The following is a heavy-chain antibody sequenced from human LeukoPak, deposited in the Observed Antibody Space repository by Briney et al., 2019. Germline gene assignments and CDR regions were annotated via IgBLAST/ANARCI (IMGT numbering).Heavy chain of an antibody. D-gene: IGHD3-10*01. CDR2: INKDGRAT. J-gene: IGHJ4*02. Sequence: GSLRISCAASGFTFSDFWMHWFRQVPGKGLMWVSHINKDGRATNYADSVKGRFFMSRDNAKNTLYLQMNSLRDEDTALYYCAKDMIRGASDHWGQGILVTVSS. CDR3: AKDMIRGASDH. V-gene: IGHV3-74*01. CDR1: GFTFSDFW.